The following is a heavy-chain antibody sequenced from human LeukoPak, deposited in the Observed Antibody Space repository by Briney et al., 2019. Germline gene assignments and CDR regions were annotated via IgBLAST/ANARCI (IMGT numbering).Heavy chain of an antibody. CDR3: ARDLHDYGDYVSWFDP. V-gene: IGHV1-2*02. CDR1: GYTFTCYY. J-gene: IGHJ5*02. Sequence: GASVKVSCKASGYTFTCYYMHWVRQAPGQGLEWMGWINPNSGGTNYAQKFQGRVTMTRDTSISTAYMELSRLRSDDTAVYYCARDLHDYGDYVSWFDPWGQGTLVTVSS. D-gene: IGHD4-17*01. CDR2: INPNSGGT.